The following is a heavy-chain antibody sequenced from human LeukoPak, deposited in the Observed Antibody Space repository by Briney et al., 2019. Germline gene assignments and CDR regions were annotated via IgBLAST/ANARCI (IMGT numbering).Heavy chain of an antibody. Sequence: SETLSLTCTVSGVSISSFYWNWIRQPPGKGLEWIGYIYYSGSTNYNPSLKSRVTISVDTSKNQFSLKLSSVTAADTAVYYCARHLAGTNAFDIWGQGTMVTVSS. CDR3: ARHLAGTNAFDI. CDR1: GVSISSFY. V-gene: IGHV4-59*08. J-gene: IGHJ3*02. D-gene: IGHD1-7*01. CDR2: IYYSGST.